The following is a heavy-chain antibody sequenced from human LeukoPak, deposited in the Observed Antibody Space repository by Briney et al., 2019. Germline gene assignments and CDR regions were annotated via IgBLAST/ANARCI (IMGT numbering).Heavy chain of an antibody. CDR3: ARDSSAAAAALTYYYYMDV. V-gene: IGHV4-4*07. CDR1: GGSISSYY. CDR2: IYTSGST. J-gene: IGHJ6*03. Sequence: SETLSLTCTVSGGSISSYYWSWIRQPAGKGLEWIGRIYTSGSTNYNPSLKSRVTMSVDTSKNQFSLKLSSVTAADTAVYYCARDSSAAAAALTYYYYMDVWGKGTTVTVSS. D-gene: IGHD6-13*01.